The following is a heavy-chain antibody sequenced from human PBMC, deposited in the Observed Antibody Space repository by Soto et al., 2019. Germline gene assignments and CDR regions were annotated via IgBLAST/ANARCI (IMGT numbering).Heavy chain of an antibody. J-gene: IGHJ4*02. CDR1: GYSFAGDW. CDR2: IDPSDSQT. CDR3: ARQIYDSDTGPNFQYSFDS. Sequence: PVESLKISCKGSGYSFAGDWITWVRQKPGKGLEWMGRIDPSDSQTYYSPSFRGHVTISVTKSITTVFLQWSSLRASDTAMYYCARQIYDSDTGPNFQYSFDSWGQGTPVTVSS. D-gene: IGHD3-22*01. V-gene: IGHV5-10-1*01.